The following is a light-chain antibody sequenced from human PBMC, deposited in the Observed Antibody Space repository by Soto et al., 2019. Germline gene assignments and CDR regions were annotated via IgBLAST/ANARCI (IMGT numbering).Light chain of an antibody. Sequence: VLTRPPSAAGSPGQSVTISCTGTSSDIGGYNYVSWYQQHPGKAPKFMIYEVSKRPSGVPDRFSGSKSGNTASLTVSGLQAEDEADYYCYSYAGSNLYVFGTGTKVTVL. CDR3: YSYAGSNLYV. CDR2: EVS. J-gene: IGLJ1*01. V-gene: IGLV2-8*01. CDR1: SSDIGGYNY.